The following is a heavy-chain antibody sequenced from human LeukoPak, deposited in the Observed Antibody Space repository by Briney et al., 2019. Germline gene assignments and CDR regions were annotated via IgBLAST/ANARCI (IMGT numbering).Heavy chain of an antibody. V-gene: IGHV3-23*01. CDR1: GFTFSSYA. Sequence: HPGGSLRLSCAASGFTFSSYAMSWVRQAPGKGLEWVSAISGSGGSTYYADSVKGRFTISRDNSKNTLYLQMNSLRAEDTAVYYCAKVRQMGFGEDFDYWGQGTLVTVSS. D-gene: IGHD3-10*01. J-gene: IGHJ4*02. CDR3: AKVRQMGFGEDFDY. CDR2: ISGSGGST.